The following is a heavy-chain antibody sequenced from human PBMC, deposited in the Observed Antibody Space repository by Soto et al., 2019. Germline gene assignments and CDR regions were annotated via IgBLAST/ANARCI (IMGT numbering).Heavy chain of an antibody. Sequence: SVKVSCKASGGTFSSYAISWVRQAPGQGLEWMGGIIPIFGTANYAQKFQGRVTITADKSTSTAYMELSSLRSEDTAVYYCARDGLTDRYYYYSSGYWWVRYYGMDVWGQGTKVTVSS. CDR2: IIPIFGTA. CDR1: GGTFSSYA. D-gene: IGHD3-22*01. CDR3: ARDGLTDRYYYYSSGYWWVRYYGMDV. V-gene: IGHV1-69*06. J-gene: IGHJ6*02.